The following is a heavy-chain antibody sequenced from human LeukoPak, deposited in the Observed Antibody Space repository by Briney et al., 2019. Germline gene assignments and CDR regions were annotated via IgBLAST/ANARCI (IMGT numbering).Heavy chain of an antibody. D-gene: IGHD2-2*01. CDR1: GFTFSSYG. V-gene: IGHV3-30*02. CDR2: IRYDGSNK. J-gene: IGHJ4*02. CDR3: AKASNQLLSVQHFDY. Sequence: PGGSLRLSCAASGFTFSSYGMHWVRQAPGKGLEGVAFIRYDGSNKYYADSVKGRFTISRDNSKNTLYLRMNNLRAGDTAVYYCAKASNQLLSVQHFDYWGQGTLVIVSS.